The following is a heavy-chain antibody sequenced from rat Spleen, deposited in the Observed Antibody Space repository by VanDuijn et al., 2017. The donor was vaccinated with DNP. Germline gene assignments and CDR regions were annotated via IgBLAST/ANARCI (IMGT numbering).Heavy chain of an antibody. J-gene: IGHJ2*01. D-gene: IGHD4-3*01. CDR1: GFTFSDYY. CDR3: VRWNSGHFDY. CDR2: IGSDGYAP. Sequence: EVQLVESGGGLVQPGRSLKLSCAASGFTFSDYYMAWVRQAPTKGLEWVAYIGSDGYAPYYGDSVKGRLTISRDNAKNTLYLQINSLRSEDMATYYCVRWNSGHFDYWGQGVMVPVSS. V-gene: IGHV5-22*01.